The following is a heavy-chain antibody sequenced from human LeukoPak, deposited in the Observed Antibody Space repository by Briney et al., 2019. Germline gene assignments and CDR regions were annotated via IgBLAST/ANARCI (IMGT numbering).Heavy chain of an antibody. CDR3: ASHVGKWGWDY. D-gene: IGHD3-16*01. J-gene: IGHJ4*02. V-gene: IGHV4-59*08. CDR1: GVSITNYY. CDR2: IYYTGGT. Sequence: SETLSLTCTVSGVSITNYYWAWIRQPPGKGLEWIGNIYYTGGTKYNPSLRSRVTISVDPSKNQFSLKLSSVTAADTAMYYCASHVGKWGWDYWGQGTLVTVSS.